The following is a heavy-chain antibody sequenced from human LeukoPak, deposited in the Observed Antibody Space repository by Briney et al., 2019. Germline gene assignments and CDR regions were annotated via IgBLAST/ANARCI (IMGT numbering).Heavy chain of an antibody. J-gene: IGHJ6*03. Sequence: SETLSVTCTVYGGSFSDYFWTWMRQSPGKGREWIGELNHIVNTHYNPSLKSRVTISVDTSKTQFSLNLTSVTAADTAVYFCARGRRLVGAQRPLYFYYYYFDVWGKGTTVTVSS. CDR3: ARGRRLVGAQRPLYFYYYYFDV. V-gene: IGHV4-34*01. CDR2: LNHIVNT. D-gene: IGHD1-26*01. CDR1: GGSFSDYF.